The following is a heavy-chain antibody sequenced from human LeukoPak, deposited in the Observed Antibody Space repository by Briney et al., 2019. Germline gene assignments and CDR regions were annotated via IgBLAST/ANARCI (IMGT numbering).Heavy chain of an antibody. Sequence: AGSLRLSCAASGFTFSSYAMHWVRQAPAKGLEWVAVISYDGSNKYYADSVKGRFTISRDNSKNTLYLQMNSLRAEDTAVYYCARDPTRGYDILTGLSPWGQGTLVTVSS. CDR2: ISYDGSNK. J-gene: IGHJ5*02. CDR1: GFTFSSYA. V-gene: IGHV3-30*04. CDR3: ARDPTRGYDILTGLSP. D-gene: IGHD3-9*01.